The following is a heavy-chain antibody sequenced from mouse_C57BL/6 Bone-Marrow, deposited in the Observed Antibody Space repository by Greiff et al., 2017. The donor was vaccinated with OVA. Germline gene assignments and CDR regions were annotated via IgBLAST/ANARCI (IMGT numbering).Heavy chain of an antibody. V-gene: IGHV1-53*01. CDR1: GYTFTSYW. Sequence: VQLQQSGTELVKPGASVKLSCKASGYTFTSYWMHWVKQRPGQGLEWIGNINPSNGGTNYNEKFKSKATLTVDKSSSTAYMQLSSLTSEDSAVYYCARLGYGSSYDWYFDVWGTGTTVTVSS. CDR2: INPSNGGT. CDR3: ARLGYGSSYDWYFDV. J-gene: IGHJ1*03. D-gene: IGHD1-1*01.